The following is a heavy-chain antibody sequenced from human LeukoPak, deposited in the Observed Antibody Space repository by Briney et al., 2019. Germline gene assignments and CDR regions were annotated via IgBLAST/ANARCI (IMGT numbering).Heavy chain of an antibody. V-gene: IGHV4-30-4*01. CDR1: GGSINSGDYY. CDR3: ARVAGESRKFDY. D-gene: IGHD3-10*01. J-gene: IGHJ4*02. CDR2: IYYSGNT. Sequence: SQTLSLTCTVSGGSINSGDYYWNWIRQPPGKGLEWIGDIYYSGNTYYNLSLTSRVTISVDKSKNQFSLKLSSVTAADTAVYYCARVAGESRKFDYWGQGTLVTVSS.